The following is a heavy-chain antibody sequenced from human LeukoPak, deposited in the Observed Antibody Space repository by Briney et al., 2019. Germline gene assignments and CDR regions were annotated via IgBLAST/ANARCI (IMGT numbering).Heavy chain of an antibody. CDR1: GFTVSNNY. CDR2: IYSGDST. J-gene: IGHJ4*02. V-gene: IGHV3-53*01. D-gene: IGHD6-19*01. CDR3: ARWRDSSGWYDY. Sequence: PGGSLRLSCAASGFTVSNNYMSWVRQAPGKGLEWVSLIYSGDSTYYAGSVKGRFTISRDNSKNTLYLQMNSLRAEDTAVYYCARWRDSSGWYDYWGQGTLVTVSS.